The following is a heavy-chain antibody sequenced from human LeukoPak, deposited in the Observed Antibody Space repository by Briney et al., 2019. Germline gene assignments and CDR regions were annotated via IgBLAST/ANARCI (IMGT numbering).Heavy chain of an antibody. CDR1: GGSISSYY. D-gene: IGHD3-10*01. V-gene: IGHV4-59*01. J-gene: IGHJ4*02. CDR2: IYYSGST. Sequence: PSETLSLTCTVSGGSISSYYWSWIRQPPGKGLEWIGYIYYSGSTNYDPSLKSRVTISVDTSKNQFSLKLSSVTAADTAVYYCARDRGSGHPFDYWGQGTLVTVSS. CDR3: ARDRGSGHPFDY.